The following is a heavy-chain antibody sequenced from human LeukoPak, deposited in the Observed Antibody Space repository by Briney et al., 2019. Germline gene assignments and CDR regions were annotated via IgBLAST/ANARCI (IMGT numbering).Heavy chain of an antibody. Sequence: SETLSLTCAVYGGSFSGYYWSWLRQPPGKGLEGIGEINHSGSTNYNPSLKSRVTISVDTSKNQFSLKLSSVTAADTAVYYCAVLHGSHDYGMDVWGQGTTVTVSS. CDR1: GGSFSGYY. V-gene: IGHV4-34*01. D-gene: IGHD6-25*01. CDR3: AVLHGSHDYGMDV. CDR2: INHSGST. J-gene: IGHJ6*02.